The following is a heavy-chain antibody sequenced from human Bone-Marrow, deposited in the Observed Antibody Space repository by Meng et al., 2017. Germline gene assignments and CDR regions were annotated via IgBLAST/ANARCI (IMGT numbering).Heavy chain of an antibody. V-gene: IGHV1-69-2*01. CDR3: ATDVRNYVDY. J-gene: IGHJ4*02. Sequence: VQLVQAGAEVEKPGATVKISFKVSGYTFTDYCMHWVQQAPGKGLEWMGLVDPEDGETIYAEKFQGRVTITAETSTDTAYMELSSLRTEDTAVYYWATDVRNYVDYWGQGTLVTVSS. CDR1: GYTFTDYC. CDR2: VDPEDGET. D-gene: IGHD2-8*01.